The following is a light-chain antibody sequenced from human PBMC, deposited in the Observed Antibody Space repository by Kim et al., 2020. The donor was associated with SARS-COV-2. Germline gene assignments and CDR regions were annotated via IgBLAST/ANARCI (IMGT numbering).Light chain of an antibody. CDR2: LNGDGSH. CDR1: SGHSSNA. J-gene: IGLJ3*02. Sequence: ASVKLTCTLSSGHSSNAIAWHQQQPEKGPRYLMKLNGDGSHSKGDGIPDRFSGSSSGAERYLTISSLQSEDEADYYCQTWDTGIQVFGGGTQLTVL. V-gene: IGLV4-69*01. CDR3: QTWDTGIQV.